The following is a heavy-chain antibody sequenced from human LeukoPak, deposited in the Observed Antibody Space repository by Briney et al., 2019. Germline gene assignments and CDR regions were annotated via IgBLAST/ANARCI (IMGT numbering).Heavy chain of an antibody. D-gene: IGHD1-26*01. V-gene: IGHV4-39*07. CDR3: ARDRSGSYLHPFDP. CDR2: IYYSGST. J-gene: IGHJ5*02. Sequence: GSLRLSCAASGSTVSNNYMTWVRQAPGKGLEWIGSIYYSGSTYYNPSLKSRVTVSVDTSKNQFSLKLSSVTAADTAVYYCARDRSGSYLHPFDPWGQGTLVTVSS. CDR1: GSTVSNNY.